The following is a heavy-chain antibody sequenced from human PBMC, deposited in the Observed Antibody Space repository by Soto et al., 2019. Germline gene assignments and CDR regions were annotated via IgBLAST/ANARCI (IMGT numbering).Heavy chain of an antibody. CDR1: GGSISSGGYS. CDR3: AAGGGLPRYY. D-gene: IGHD5-12*01. J-gene: IGHJ4*02. Sequence: QLQLQESGSGLVKPSQTLSLTCAVSGGSISSGGYSWSWIRQPPGKGLEWTGYIYHSGSTSYDPSLKSRVTISVDRSKNQFSLKLSSVPAADTAVYYCAAGGGLPRYYWGQGTLVTVSS. V-gene: IGHV4-30-2*01. CDR2: IYHSGST.